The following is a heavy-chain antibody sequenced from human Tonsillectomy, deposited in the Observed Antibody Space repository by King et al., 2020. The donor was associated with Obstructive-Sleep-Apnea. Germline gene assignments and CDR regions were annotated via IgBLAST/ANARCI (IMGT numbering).Heavy chain of an antibody. J-gene: IGHJ4*02. CDR3: ARGGEWELLCPFDY. V-gene: IGHV3-7*03. Sequence: VQLVESGGGLVQPGGSLRLSCEASGFTFSNYWMSWVRQAPGKGLEWVANIKQDGSEKYYVDSVKGRFTISRDNAKNSLYLQMNSLRAEDTAVYYCARGGEWELLCPFDYWGQGSLVTVSS. CDR2: IKQDGSEK. CDR1: GFTFSNYW. D-gene: IGHD1-26*01.